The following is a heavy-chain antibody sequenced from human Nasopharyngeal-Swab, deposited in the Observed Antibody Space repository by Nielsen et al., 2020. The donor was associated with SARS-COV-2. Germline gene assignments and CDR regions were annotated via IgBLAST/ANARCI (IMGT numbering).Heavy chain of an antibody. D-gene: IGHD4-11*01. Sequence: SLKISCAASGFTFDDYTMHWVRQAPGKGLEWVSGLNWNSGRKGYADSVKDRFTISRDNAKNSLYLLVNSLRPDDTAFYYCTKGRADYSNPSFDNWGQGTLVTVPS. V-gene: IGHV3-9*01. CDR1: GFTFDDYT. CDR2: LNWNSGRK. CDR3: TKGRADYSNPSFDN. J-gene: IGHJ4*02.